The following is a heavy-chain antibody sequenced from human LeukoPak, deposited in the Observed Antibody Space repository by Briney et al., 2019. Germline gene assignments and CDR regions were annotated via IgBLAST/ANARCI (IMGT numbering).Heavy chain of an antibody. D-gene: IGHD5-24*01. V-gene: IGHV4-38-2*02. J-gene: IGHJ5*02. CDR3: VRVKGWPPGWFDP. CDR1: GYSISSGYY. CDR2: IYHSGST. Sequence: SETLSLTCTVSGYSISSGYYWGWIRQPPGKGLEWIGSIYHSGSTYYNPSLKSRVTISVDTSKNQFSLKLSSVTAADTAVYYCVRVKGWPPGWFDPWGQGTLVTVSS.